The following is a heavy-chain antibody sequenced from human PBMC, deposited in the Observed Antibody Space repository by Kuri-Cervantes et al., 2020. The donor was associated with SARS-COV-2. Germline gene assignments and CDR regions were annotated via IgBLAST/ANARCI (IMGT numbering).Heavy chain of an antibody. Sequence: GESLKISCVASGFTFSSYSMHWVRQAPGKGLEWVSYISSSGSAIYYADSVKGRFTISRDNAKNSLYLQMNSLRDEDTAVYYCARESRDAYNLGSFDLWGRGTLVTVSS. CDR1: GFTFSSYS. V-gene: IGHV3-48*02. D-gene: IGHD5-24*01. J-gene: IGHJ2*01. CDR2: ISSSGSAI. CDR3: ARESRDAYNLGSFDL.